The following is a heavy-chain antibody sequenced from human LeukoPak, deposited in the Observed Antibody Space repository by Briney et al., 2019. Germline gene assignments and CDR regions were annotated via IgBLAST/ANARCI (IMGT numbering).Heavy chain of an antibody. Sequence: GRSLRLSCAASGFTFSSNGMCLVRQAPGKGLEWVAVIWYDGSNKYYADSVKGRSTISRDNSKNTLYLEMNSLRGEDTAVYYCARSVGATTDWFDPWGQGTQVIVSS. V-gene: IGHV3-33*01. CDR1: GFTFSSNG. CDR3: ARSVGATTDWFDP. J-gene: IGHJ5*02. CDR2: IWYDGSNK. D-gene: IGHD1-26*01.